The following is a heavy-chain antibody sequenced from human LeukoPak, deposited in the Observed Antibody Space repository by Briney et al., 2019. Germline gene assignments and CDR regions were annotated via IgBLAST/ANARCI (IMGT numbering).Heavy chain of an antibody. CDR2: INQDGSEK. D-gene: IGHD3-22*01. V-gene: IGHV3-7*01. CDR1: GFTFSSYS. J-gene: IGHJ4*02. Sequence: PGGSLRLSCAASGFTFSSYSMSWVRQAPGKGLEWVATINQDGSEKYYVDSVKGRFTISRDNAKNSLYVQMNSLSAEDTAVYYCARDDDYYDSSGYYYDYFDYWGQGTLVTVSS. CDR3: ARDDDYYDSSGYYYDYFDY.